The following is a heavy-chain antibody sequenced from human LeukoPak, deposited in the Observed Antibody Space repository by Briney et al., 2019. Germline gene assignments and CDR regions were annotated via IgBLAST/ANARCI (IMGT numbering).Heavy chain of an antibody. J-gene: IGHJ4*02. CDR1: GFTFSSYG. Sequence: GGSLRLSCAASGFTFSSYGMHWVRQAPGKGLEWVAFIRYDGSNKYYADSVKGRFTISRDISKNTVYLQMNSLRAEDTAVYYCVKDSKRWKTYYYESGSHYFDYWGQGTLVTVSS. V-gene: IGHV3-30*02. D-gene: IGHD3-10*01. CDR3: VKDSKRWKTYYYESGSHYFDY. CDR2: IRYDGSNK.